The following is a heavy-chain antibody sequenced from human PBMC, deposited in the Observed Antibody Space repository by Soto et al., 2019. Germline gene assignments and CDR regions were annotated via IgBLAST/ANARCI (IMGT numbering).Heavy chain of an antibody. CDR1: GFSLSNARMG. CDR3: ARLFWSGYPRIDY. J-gene: IGHJ4*02. D-gene: IGHD3-3*01. V-gene: IGHV2-26*01. Sequence: FGHTLVNPTETLTLTCTVSGFSLSNARMGVSWVRQPPGKALEWLAHIFSNDEKSYSTSLKSRLTITKDTSKSQVVLTMTNMDPEDTATCYCARLFWSGYPRIDYWGQGTMVTVSS. CDR2: IFSNDEK.